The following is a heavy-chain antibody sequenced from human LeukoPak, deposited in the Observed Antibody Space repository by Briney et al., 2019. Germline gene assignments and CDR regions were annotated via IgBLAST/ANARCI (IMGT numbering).Heavy chain of an antibody. V-gene: IGHV1-69-2*01. CDR1: GYTFTDYY. J-gene: IGHJ5*02. D-gene: IGHD2-2*01. CDR2: VDPEDGET. CDR3: ARGFHCSSTSCYFSWFDP. Sequence: GATVKISCKASGYTFTDYYMHWVQQAPGKGLEWMGRVDPEDGETIYAEKFQGRVTITRNTSISTAYMELSSLRSEDTAVYYCARGFHCSSTSCYFSWFDPWGQGTLVTVSS.